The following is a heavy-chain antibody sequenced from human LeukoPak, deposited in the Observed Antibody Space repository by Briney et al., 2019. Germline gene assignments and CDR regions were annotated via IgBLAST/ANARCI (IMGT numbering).Heavy chain of an antibody. CDR3: ARDRAGWDL. CDR1: GFTFDDYG. D-gene: IGHD1-26*01. V-gene: IGHV3-20*04. Sequence: GXSLRLSCAASGFTFDDYGMSWVSQAPGKGLEGVFGINWNGGSTVYADSVKGRFTICRDKGKNSLYLQMNSLRAEDTALYYCARDRAGWDLWGQGTLVTVSS. J-gene: IGHJ4*02. CDR2: INWNGGST.